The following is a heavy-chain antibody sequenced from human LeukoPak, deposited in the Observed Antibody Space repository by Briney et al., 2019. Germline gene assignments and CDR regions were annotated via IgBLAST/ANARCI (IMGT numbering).Heavy chain of an antibody. D-gene: IGHD2-2*01. CDR2: IIPILGIA. V-gene: IGHV1-69*04. J-gene: IGHJ4*02. CDR1: GGTFSSYA. Sequence: GASVKVSCKASGGTFSSYAISWVRQAPGQGLEWMGRIIPILGIANYAQKFQGRVTITADKSTSTAYMELSSLRSEDTAVYYCARGKYCSSTSCYAGIGYFDYWGQGTLVTVSS. CDR3: ARGKYCSSTSCYAGIGYFDY.